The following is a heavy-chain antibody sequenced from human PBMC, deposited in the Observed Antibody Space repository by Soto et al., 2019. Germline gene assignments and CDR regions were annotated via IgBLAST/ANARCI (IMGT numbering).Heavy chain of an antibody. CDR2: ISYDGSNK. CDR1: GFTFSSYG. V-gene: IGHV3-30*18. CDR3: AKDRSISYYYYYGMEV. J-gene: IGHJ6*01. Sequence: GGSLRLSCAASGFTFSSYGMXWVRQAPGKGLEWVAVISYDGSNKYYADSVKGRFTISRDNSKNTLYLQMNSLRAEDTAVYYCAKDRSISYYYYYGMEVWGQGTTVTVSS.